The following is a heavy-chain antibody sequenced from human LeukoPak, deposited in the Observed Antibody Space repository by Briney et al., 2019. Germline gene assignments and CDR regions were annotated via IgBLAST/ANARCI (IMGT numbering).Heavy chain of an antibody. Sequence: ASVKVSCKASGYTFTGYYMHWVRQAAGQGLEWMGWINPNSGGTNYAQKFQGRVTMTRDTSISTAYMELSRLRSDDTAVYYCARARDYGDRYYFDYWGQGTLVTVSS. CDR3: ARARDYGDRYYFDY. CDR1: GYTFTGYY. J-gene: IGHJ4*02. D-gene: IGHD4-17*01. CDR2: INPNSGGT. V-gene: IGHV1-2*02.